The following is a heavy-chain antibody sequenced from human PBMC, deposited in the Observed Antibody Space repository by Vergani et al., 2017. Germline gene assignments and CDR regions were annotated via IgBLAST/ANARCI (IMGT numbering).Heavy chain of an antibody. D-gene: IGHD2-2*02. CDR2: IWDDGSNK. J-gene: IGHJ4*02. CDR3: AREIMPYCSSTSCYTPFDY. CDR1: GFTFSSYG. Sequence: QVQLVESGGGVVQPGRSLRLSCAASGFTFSSYGMHWVRQAPGKGLEWVAVIWDDGSNKYYADSVKGRFTISRDNSKTTLYLQMNSLRAEDTAVYYCAREIMPYCSSTSCYTPFDYWGQGTLVTVSS. V-gene: IGHV3-33*01.